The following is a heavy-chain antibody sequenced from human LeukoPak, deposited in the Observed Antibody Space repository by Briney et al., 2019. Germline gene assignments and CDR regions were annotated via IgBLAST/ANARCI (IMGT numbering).Heavy chain of an antibody. CDR3: AKDRVAAAGHNFDY. D-gene: IGHD6-13*01. CDR1: GFTFDDYA. J-gene: IGHJ4*02. CDR2: ISWNSGSI. Sequence: GGSLRLSCAASGFTFDDYAMHWVRQAPGKGLEWVSGISWNSGSIGYADSVKGRFTISRDNAKNSLYLQMNSLRAEDTALYYCAKDRVAAAGHNFDYWGQGTLVTVSS. V-gene: IGHV3-9*01.